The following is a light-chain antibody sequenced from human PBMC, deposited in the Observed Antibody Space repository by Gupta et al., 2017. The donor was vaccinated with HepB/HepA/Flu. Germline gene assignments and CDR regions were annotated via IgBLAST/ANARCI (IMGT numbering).Light chain of an antibody. CDR3: CYSKPSTPSSEV. V-gene: IGLV2-14*03. CDR1: VSIYNY. Sequence: QSALTHPASVSGSPGQSITISCTGVSIYNYVSWYQHHPGKAPKLMIYDVTDRPSGISHRCSGAKSCDTASLTTTXLXADDEAXYYCCYSKPSTPSSEVFGTGTKLTVL. CDR2: DVT. J-gene: IGLJ1*01.